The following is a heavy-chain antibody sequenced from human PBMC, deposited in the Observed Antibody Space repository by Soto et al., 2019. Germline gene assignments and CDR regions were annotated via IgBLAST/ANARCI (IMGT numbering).Heavy chain of an antibody. CDR2: IYYSGST. CDR3: ARGVTYYDFWSGHNWFDP. V-gene: IGHV4-59*01. D-gene: IGHD3-3*01. J-gene: IGHJ5*02. CDR1: GGSISSYY. Sequence: SETLSLTCTVSGGSISSYYWSWIRQPPGKGLEWIGYIYYSGSTNYNPTLKSRVTISVDTSKNQFSLKLSSVTAADTAVYYCARGVTYYDFWSGHNWFDPWGQGTLVTVSS.